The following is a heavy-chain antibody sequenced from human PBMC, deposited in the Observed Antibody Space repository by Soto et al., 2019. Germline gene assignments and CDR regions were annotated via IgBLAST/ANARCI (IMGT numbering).Heavy chain of an antibody. V-gene: IGHV5-51*01. CDR3: ARRAYYDFWSGYYTPPDYYYYGMDV. D-gene: IGHD3-3*01. CDR1: GYSFTSYW. CDR2: IYPGDSDT. J-gene: IGHJ6*02. Sequence: GESLKISCKGSGYSFTSYWIGWVRQMPGKGLEWMGIIYPGDSDTRYSPSFQGQVTISADKSISTAYLQWSSLKASGTAMYYCARRAYYDFWSGYYTPPDYYYYGMDVWGQGTTVTVSS.